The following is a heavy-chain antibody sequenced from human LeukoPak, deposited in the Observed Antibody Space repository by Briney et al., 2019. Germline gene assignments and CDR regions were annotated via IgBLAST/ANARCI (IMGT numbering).Heavy chain of an antibody. Sequence: SETLSLTCTVSGGSISSSSYYWSWIRQPPGKGLEWIGSIYYSGSTYYNPSLKSRVTISVDTSKNQFSLKLSSVTAADTAVYYCARDSTPNGDYAFDIWGQGTMVTVSS. D-gene: IGHD3-16*01. CDR1: GGSISSSSYY. V-gene: IGHV4-39*07. J-gene: IGHJ3*02. CDR3: ARDSTPNGDYAFDI. CDR2: IYYSGST.